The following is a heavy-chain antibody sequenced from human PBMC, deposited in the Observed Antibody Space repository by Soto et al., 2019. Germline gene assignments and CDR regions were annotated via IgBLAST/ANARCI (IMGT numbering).Heavy chain of an antibody. CDR1: GYTFTSYY. D-gene: IGHD1-1*01. CDR3: ARDREERTAGHNWFDP. CDR2: INPSGGST. V-gene: IGHV1-46*01. J-gene: IGHJ5*02. Sequence: ASVKVSCKASGYTFTSYYMHWVRQAPGQGLEWMGIINPSGGSTSYAQKFQGRVTMTRDTSTSTVYMELSSLRSEDTAVYYCARDREERTAGHNWFDPWGQGTLVTVSS.